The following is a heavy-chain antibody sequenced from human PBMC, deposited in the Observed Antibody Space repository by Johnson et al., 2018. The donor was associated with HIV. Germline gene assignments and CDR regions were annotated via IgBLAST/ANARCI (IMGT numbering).Heavy chain of an antibody. CDR2: IRYDGSNK. J-gene: IGHJ3*01. CDR1: GLSFSNFG. Sequence: QVLLVESGGGVVQPGKSLTLSCVGSGLSFSNFGIHWVRQAPGKGPAWVAVIRYDGSNKYYADSVKGRFTISRDNAKNSLYLQMNSLRAEDTAVYYCARRTVVTPGAFDVWGQGTTVTV. CDR3: ARRTVVTPGAFDV. D-gene: IGHD4-23*01. V-gene: IGHV3-33*08.